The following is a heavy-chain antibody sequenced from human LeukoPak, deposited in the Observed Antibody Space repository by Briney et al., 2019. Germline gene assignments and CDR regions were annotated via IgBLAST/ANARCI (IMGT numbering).Heavy chain of an antibody. D-gene: IGHD5-18*01. V-gene: IGHV3-48*03. J-gene: IGHJ4*02. CDR3: ARGDTAMVKKFDY. Sequence: TGGSLRLSCAASGFTFSSYEMNWVRQAPGKGLEWVSYISSSGSTIYYADSVKGRFTISRDNAKNSLYLQMNSLRAEDTAVYYCARGDTAMVKKFDYWGQGTLVTVSS. CDR1: GFTFSSYE. CDR2: ISSSGSTI.